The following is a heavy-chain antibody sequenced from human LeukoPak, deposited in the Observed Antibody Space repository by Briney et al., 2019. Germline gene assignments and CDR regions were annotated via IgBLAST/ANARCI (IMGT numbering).Heavy chain of an antibody. CDR3: ARARYETRIWPKSRYDYYYYMDV. D-gene: IGHD3-3*01. CDR2: INGGNGNT. J-gene: IGHJ6*03. V-gene: IGHV1-3*03. Sequence: ASVKVSCKASGYTFTSYAMHWVRQAPGQRLEWMGWINGGNGNTKYSQEFQGRVTITRDTPASTAYMEVSSLRSEDMAVYYCARARYETRIWPKSRYDYYYYMDVWGKGTTVTVSS. CDR1: GYTFTSYA.